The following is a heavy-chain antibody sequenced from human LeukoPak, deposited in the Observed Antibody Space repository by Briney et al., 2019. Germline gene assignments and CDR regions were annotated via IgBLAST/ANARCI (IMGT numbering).Heavy chain of an antibody. Sequence: GASVKVSCKASGGTFSSYAISWVRQAPGQGLEWMGGIIPIFGTANYAQKFQGRVTITADESTSTAYMELSSLRSEDTAVYYCARGNYGDHYYYYYMDVWGKGTTVTISS. J-gene: IGHJ6*03. CDR1: GGTFSSYA. V-gene: IGHV1-69*13. CDR3: ARGNYGDHYYYYYMDV. D-gene: IGHD4-17*01. CDR2: IIPIFGTA.